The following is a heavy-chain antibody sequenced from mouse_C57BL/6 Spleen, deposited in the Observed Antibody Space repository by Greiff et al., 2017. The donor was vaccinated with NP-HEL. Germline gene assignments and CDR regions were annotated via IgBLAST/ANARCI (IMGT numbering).Heavy chain of an antibody. D-gene: IGHD2-4*01. CDR2: ISSGGDYI. J-gene: IGHJ4*01. CDR1: GFTFSSYA. V-gene: IGHV5-9-1*02. Sequence: DVQLVESGEGLVKPGGSLKLSCAASGFTFSSYAMSWVRQTPEKRLEWVAYISSGGDYIYYADTVKGRFTISRDNARNTLYLQMSSLKSEDTAMYYCTREGDDYDEGYYYAMDYWGQGTSVTVSS. CDR3: TREGDDYDEGYYYAMDY.